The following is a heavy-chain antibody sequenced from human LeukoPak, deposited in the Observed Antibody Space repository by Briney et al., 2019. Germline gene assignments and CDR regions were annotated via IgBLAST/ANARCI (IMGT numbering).Heavy chain of an antibody. J-gene: IGHJ4*02. D-gene: IGHD6-13*01. CDR3: AKSGDFSYSWYPPGTHFDS. Sequence: GGSLRLSCAASRFTFNTHAMNWVRQAPGKGLEWVSSISGSGGSTYYVDSVKGRFTISRDNSKNTLYLQMHSLKVDDTAIYYCAKSGDFSYSWYPPGTHFDSWGQGTLVTVSS. CDR2: ISGSGGST. CDR1: RFTFNTHA. V-gene: IGHV3-23*01.